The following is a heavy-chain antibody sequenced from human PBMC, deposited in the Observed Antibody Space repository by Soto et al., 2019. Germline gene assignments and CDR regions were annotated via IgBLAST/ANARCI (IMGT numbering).Heavy chain of an antibody. CDR2: FYYSGTT. Sequence: SETLSLTCTVSGDSITAYYSDWAWIRQPPGKGLEWIGTFYYSGTTYQDPPLRRRITISGDTSRDQFSLNLRSVTAADSGVYYCAKLVRDDVRRSDLDHWGQGTLVTVSS. CDR3: AKLVRDDVRRSDLDH. CDR1: GDSITAYYSD. J-gene: IGHJ4*02. V-gene: IGHV4-39*01. D-gene: IGHD3-10*02.